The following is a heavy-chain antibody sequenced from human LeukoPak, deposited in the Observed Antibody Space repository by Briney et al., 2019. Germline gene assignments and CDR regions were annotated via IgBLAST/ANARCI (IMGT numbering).Heavy chain of an antibody. CDR3: ARFPPTTLTSSSSSL. CDR2: IIPIFGTA. Sequence: SVKVSCKASGGTFSSYAISWMRQAPGQGLEWMGRIIPIFGTAKYAPKFQCRVTISTDASTSTAYMELSRPRSEDTAVYYCARFPPTTLTSSSSSLWGQGTLVTVSS. V-gene: IGHV1-69*05. J-gene: IGHJ4*02. CDR1: GGTFSSYA. D-gene: IGHD6-13*01.